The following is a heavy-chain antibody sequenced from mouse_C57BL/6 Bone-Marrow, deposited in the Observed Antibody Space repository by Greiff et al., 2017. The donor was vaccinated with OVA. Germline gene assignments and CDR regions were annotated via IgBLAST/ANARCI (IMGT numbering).Heavy chain of an antibody. CDR2: INPSNGGT. V-gene: IGHV1-53*01. J-gene: IGHJ3*01. Sequence: QVQLQQPGTELVKPGASVKLSCKASGYSFTSYWMHWVKQRPGQGLEWIGYINPSNGGTNYNEKFKSKATLPVDKSSHTAYLQLSSLTSEDSTVYYWARHGWFAYWGQGTLVTVSA. CDR1: GYSFTSYW. CDR3: ARHGWFAY.